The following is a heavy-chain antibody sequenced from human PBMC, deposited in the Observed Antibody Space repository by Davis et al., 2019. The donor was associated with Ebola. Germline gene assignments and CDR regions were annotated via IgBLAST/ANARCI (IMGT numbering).Heavy chain of an antibody. V-gene: IGHV1-18*01. CDR2: ISAYNGNP. Sequence: AASVKVSCKASGYTFTSYGISWVRQAPGQGLEWMGWISAYNGNPNYAQKLQGRVTMTTDTSTSTAYMELRSLRSDDTAVYYCARDGWELVGYYYGMDVWGQGTTVTVSS. CDR1: GYTFTSYG. D-gene: IGHD1-26*01. CDR3: ARDGWELVGYYYGMDV. J-gene: IGHJ6*02.